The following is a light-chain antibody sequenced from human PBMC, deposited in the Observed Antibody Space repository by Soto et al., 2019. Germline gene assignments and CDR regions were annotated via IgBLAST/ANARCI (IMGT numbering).Light chain of an antibody. J-gene: IGKJ4*01. CDR1: QSISSW. Sequence: DIQMTQSPSTLSAAVGDRVTITCRASQSISSWLAWFQQKPGKAPKLLIYDASSLESGVPSRFSGSESGTEFTLTISSLQPDDFATYYCQQFYSFPLTFGGGTKVEIK. V-gene: IGKV1-5*01. CDR3: QQFYSFPLT. CDR2: DAS.